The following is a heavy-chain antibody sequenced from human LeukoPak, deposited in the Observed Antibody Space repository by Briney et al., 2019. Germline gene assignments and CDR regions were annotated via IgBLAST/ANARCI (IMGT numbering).Heavy chain of an antibody. J-gene: IGHJ6*03. CDR2: ISSNGGST. V-gene: IGHV3-64*01. Sequence: GGSLRLSCAASGFTFSSYAMHWVRQAPGKGLEYVSAISSNGGSTYYANSVKGRFTISRDNSKNTLYLQMGSLRAEDMAVYYCARSLEDSSGFTYYYYYYMDVWGKGTTVTVSS. D-gene: IGHD3-22*01. CDR3: ARSLEDSSGFTYYYYYYMDV. CDR1: GFTFSSYA.